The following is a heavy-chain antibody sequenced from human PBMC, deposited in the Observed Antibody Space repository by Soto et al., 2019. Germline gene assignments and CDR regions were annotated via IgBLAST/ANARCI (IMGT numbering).Heavy chain of an antibody. CDR2: ISYDGSNK. CDR1: GFTFSSYG. CDR3: AEDRSSPGGMDV. Sequence: GGSLRLSCAASGFTFSSYGMHWVRQAPGKGLEWVAVISYDGSNKYYADSVKGRFTISRDNSKNTLYLQMNSLRAEDTAVYYCAEDRSSPGGMDVWGQGTTVTVSS. D-gene: IGHD6-13*01. V-gene: IGHV3-30*18. J-gene: IGHJ6*02.